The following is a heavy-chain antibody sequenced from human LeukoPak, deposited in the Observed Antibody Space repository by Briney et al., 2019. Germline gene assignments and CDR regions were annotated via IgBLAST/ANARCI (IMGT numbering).Heavy chain of an antibody. D-gene: IGHD6-6*01. V-gene: IGHV3-49*03. CDR2: IRSKAYGGTT. CDR3: TRAVGDSSSYFDY. Sequence: GGSLRLSCTASGFTFGDYAMSWFRQAPGKGLEWVGFIRSKAYGGTTEYAASVKGRFTISRDDSKSIAYLQMNSLKTEDTAVYYCTRAVGDSSSYFDYWGQGTLVTVSS. CDR1: GFTFGDYA. J-gene: IGHJ4*02.